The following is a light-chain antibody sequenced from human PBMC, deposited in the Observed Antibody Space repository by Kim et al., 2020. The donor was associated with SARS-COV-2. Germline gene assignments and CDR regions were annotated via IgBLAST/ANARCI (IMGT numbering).Light chain of an antibody. CDR2: RTS. V-gene: IGKV1-5*03. J-gene: IGKJ2*01. CDR1: QSISSW. Sequence: DIQMTQSPPTLSASVGDRVTITCRASQSISSWLAWYQQKPGKAPKLLIHRTSNLESGVPSRFSGSGSGTEFTLTISSLQPDDFATYYCQQYNSYSRTFGQGTNLEI. CDR3: QQYNSYSRT.